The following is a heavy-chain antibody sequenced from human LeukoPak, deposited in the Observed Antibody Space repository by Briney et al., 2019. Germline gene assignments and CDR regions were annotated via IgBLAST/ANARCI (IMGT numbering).Heavy chain of an antibody. CDR2: INHSGST. J-gene: IGHJ4*02. CDR1: GGSFSGYY. V-gene: IGHV4-34*01. Sequence: SETPSLTCAVYGGSFSGYYWSWIRQPPGKGLEWIGEINHSGSTNYNPSLKSRVTISVDTSKNQFSLKLSSVTAADTAVYYCARGDPLGKQNDYWGQGTLVTVSS. CDR3: ARGDPLGKQNDY.